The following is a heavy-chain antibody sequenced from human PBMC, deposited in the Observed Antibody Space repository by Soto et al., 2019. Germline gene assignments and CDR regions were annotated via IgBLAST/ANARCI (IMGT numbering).Heavy chain of an antibody. CDR3: ARVGLGAYDY. D-gene: IGHD6-19*01. Sequence: QVQLVQSGAEVKKPGSSVKVSCKASGGIFSNFAFNWMRQAPGQGLEWMGGIIPTLGTPHYAQKFLGRVTITADESTRTVYIEMSSLTVEGTAVYYWARVGLGAYDYWGQGPLVIVSS. CDR2: IIPTLGTP. V-gene: IGHV1-69*01. J-gene: IGHJ4*02. CDR1: GGIFSNFA.